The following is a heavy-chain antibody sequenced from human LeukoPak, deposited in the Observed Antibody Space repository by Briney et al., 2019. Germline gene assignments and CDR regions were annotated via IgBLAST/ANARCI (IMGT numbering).Heavy chain of an antibody. D-gene: IGHD6-19*01. J-gene: IGHJ4*02. Sequence: GGSLRLSCAASGFTFSSYAMHWVRQAPGKGLEWVAVISYDGSNKYYADSVKGRFTISRDNSKNTLYLQMNSLRAEDTAVYYCAEDRSLIAVAGVEYYFDYWGQGTLVTVSS. V-gene: IGHV3-30-3*01. CDR1: GFTFSSYA. CDR2: ISYDGSNK. CDR3: AEDRSLIAVAGVEYYFDY.